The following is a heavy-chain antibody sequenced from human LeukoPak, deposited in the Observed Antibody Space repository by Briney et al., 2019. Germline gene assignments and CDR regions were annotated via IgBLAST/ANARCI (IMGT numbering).Heavy chain of an antibody. CDR3: ARGRLVAAAAYMIGFDP. J-gene: IGHJ5*02. Sequence: ASVKVSCKASGYTFTGYYMHWVRQAPGQGLEWMGWINPNSGGTNYAQKFQGRVTMTRDTSISTAYMELSRLRSDDTAVYYCARGRLVAAAAYMIGFDPWGQGTLVTVSS. V-gene: IGHV1-2*02. D-gene: IGHD2-2*01. CDR1: GYTFTGYY. CDR2: INPNSGGT.